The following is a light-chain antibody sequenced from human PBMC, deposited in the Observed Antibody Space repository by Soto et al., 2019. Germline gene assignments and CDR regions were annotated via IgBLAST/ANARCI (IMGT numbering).Light chain of an antibody. CDR1: KIGTKS. Sequence: SYELTQPPSVSVAPGQTARITCGGDKIGTKSVHWYQQMPGQAPLLVVYDDNDRPSGIPERFSGSNSGNTATLTISRVEAGDEAVYYCQVWDTSTDHYVFGTGTKLTVL. CDR2: DDN. CDR3: QVWDTSTDHYV. V-gene: IGLV3-21*02. J-gene: IGLJ1*01.